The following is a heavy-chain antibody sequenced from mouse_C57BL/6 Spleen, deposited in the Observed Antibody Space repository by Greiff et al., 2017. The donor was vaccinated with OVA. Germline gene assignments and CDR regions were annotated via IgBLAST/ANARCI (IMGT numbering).Heavy chain of an antibody. CDR3: ARSQSYSSLDY. Sequence: QVQLKQPGAELVKPGASVKLSCKASGYTFTSYWMHWVKQRPGRGLEWIGRIDPNSGGTKYNEKFKSKATLTVDKPSSTAYMQLSSLTSEDSAVYYCARSQSYSSLDYWGQGTTLTVSS. V-gene: IGHV1-72*01. CDR1: GYTFTSYW. D-gene: IGHD1-1*01. CDR2: IDPNSGGT. J-gene: IGHJ2*01.